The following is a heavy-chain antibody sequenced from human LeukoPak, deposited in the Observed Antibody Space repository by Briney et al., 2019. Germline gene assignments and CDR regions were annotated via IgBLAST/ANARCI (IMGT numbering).Heavy chain of an antibody. CDR3: ARADVLRFLEWSGKNRFDP. Sequence: ASVKVSCKASGYTFTGYYMHWVRQAPGQGLEWMGWINPNSGGTNYAQKFQGRVTMTRDTSISTAYMELSRLRSDDTAVYYCARADVLRFLEWSGKNRFDPWGQGTLVTVSS. CDR1: GYTFTGYY. V-gene: IGHV1-2*02. D-gene: IGHD3-3*01. J-gene: IGHJ5*02. CDR2: INPNSGGT.